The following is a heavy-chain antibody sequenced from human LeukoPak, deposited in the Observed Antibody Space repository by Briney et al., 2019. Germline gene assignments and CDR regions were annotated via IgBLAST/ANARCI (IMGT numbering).Heavy chain of an antibody. CDR3: AKGGGWLYYFDY. V-gene: IGHV3-23*01. CDR1: GFTFSSNA. Sequence: GGSLRLSCAASGFTFSSNAMNWVRQAPGKGLEWVSVISGGGGSTYYADSVKGRFTISRDNSKDTLYLQMNSLRAEDTAVYYCAKGGGWLYYFDYWGQGTLVTVSS. D-gene: IGHD6-19*01. CDR2: ISGGGGST. J-gene: IGHJ4*02.